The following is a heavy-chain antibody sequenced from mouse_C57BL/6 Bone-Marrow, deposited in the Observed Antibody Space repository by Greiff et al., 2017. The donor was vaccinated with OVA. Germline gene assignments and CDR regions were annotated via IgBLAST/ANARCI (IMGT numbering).Heavy chain of an antibody. V-gene: IGHV5-4*01. CDR1: GFTSSSYA. CDR3: ARDRGY. J-gene: IGHJ2*01. Sequence: EVHLVESGGGLVKPGGSLKLSCAASGFTSSSYAMSWVRQTPEKRLEWVAAISDGGSYTYYPDNVKGRFTISRDNAKNNLYLQMSHLKSEDTAMYYCARDRGYWGQGTTLTVSS. D-gene: IGHD3-3*01. CDR2: ISDGGSYT.